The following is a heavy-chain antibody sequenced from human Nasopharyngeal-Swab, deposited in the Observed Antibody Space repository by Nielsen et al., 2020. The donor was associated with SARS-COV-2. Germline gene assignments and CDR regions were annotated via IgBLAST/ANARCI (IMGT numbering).Heavy chain of an antibody. Sequence: GESLKISCATSGFTFSPYTMTWVRQAPGKGLQWISYITSGNSVQYADSVRGRFTTSRDNAKNSLHLQMNSLTAEDTAVYYCARERGGGYGDYWGQGTLVTVSS. CDR3: ARERGGGYGDY. J-gene: IGHJ4*02. CDR2: ITSGNSV. V-gene: IGHV3-48*04. CDR1: GFTFSPYT. D-gene: IGHD5-12*01.